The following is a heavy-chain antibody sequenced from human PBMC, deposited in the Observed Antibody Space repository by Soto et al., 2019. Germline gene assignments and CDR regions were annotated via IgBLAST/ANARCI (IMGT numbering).Heavy chain of an antibody. CDR3: AGQTFTIAAASYGRSNWFDP. J-gene: IGHJ5*02. D-gene: IGHD6-25*01. CDR2: IYFTGNT. CDR1: SGSITTRSYY. Sequence: SETLSLTCTVSSGSITTRSYYWGWIRQPPGKGLEWIGTIYFTGNTYYTPSLKSRLTMSIDTSKNEFSLRLNSVTAADTAVYYCAGQTFTIAAASYGRSNWFDPWGPGTLVTVSS. V-gene: IGHV4-39*01.